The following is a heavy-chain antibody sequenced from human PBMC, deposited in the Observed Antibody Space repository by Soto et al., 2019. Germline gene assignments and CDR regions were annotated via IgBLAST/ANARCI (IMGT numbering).Heavy chain of an antibody. CDR2: ISPYNGNT. D-gene: IGHD3-3*01. CDR1: GYTFTSYG. CDR3: ARDEGDHDFWSGANWFDP. Sequence: SVKVSCKASGYTFTSYGISWVRQAPGQGLEWMGWISPYNGNTNYAQKLQGRVTVTTDTSTSTAYMELRSLTSDDTAVYYCARDEGDHDFWSGANWFDPWGQGTRVTVSS. J-gene: IGHJ5*02. V-gene: IGHV1-18*01.